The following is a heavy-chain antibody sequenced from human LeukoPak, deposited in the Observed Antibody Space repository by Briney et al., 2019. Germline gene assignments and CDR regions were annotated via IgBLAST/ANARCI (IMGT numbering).Heavy chain of an antibody. CDR2: INPDGSTT. CDR3: VRGVADSYGQFDN. D-gene: IGHD3-10*01. J-gene: IGHJ4*02. CDR1: GFSISTYW. Sequence: PGGSLRLSCAASGFSISTYWIHWVRQAPGKGLVWVSRINPDGSTTYYADSVKGRITISRDNAKNTLYPQMNSLRAEDTAVYYCVRGVADSYGQFDNWGQGTLVTVSS. V-gene: IGHV3-74*01.